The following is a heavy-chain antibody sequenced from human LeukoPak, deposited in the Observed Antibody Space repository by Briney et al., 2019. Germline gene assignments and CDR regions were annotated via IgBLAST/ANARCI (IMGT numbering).Heavy chain of an antibody. Sequence: HGESLEISCKGSGYSFTSYWIGWVPQMPGKGLEWMGIIYPGDSDTRYSPSFQGQVTISADKSISTAYLQWSSLRASDTAMYYCARTGDGYNSAFDIWGQGTMVTVSS. CDR2: IYPGDSDT. J-gene: IGHJ3*02. D-gene: IGHD5-24*01. V-gene: IGHV5-51*01. CDR3: ARTGDGYNSAFDI. CDR1: GYSFTSYW.